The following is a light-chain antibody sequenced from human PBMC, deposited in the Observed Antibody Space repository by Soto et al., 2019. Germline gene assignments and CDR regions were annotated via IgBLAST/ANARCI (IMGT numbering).Light chain of an antibody. CDR2: NTF. CDR1: QSVSSN. V-gene: IGKV3-15*01. CDR3: QQYNNWPYT. Sequence: EIVMTQSPATLSVFPGERATLSCRASQSVSSNLVWYQQKPGQAPKLLIYNTFTRATGIPVRFSGSGSGTDFTLTISGLQSEDLAVYYCQQYNNWPYTFGQGTKLEI. J-gene: IGKJ2*01.